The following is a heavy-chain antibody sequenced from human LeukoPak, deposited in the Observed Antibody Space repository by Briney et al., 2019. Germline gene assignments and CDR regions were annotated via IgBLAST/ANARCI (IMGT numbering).Heavy chain of an antibody. CDR3: TTDGVGIEGATFDY. CDR2: IKAKPHGGTT. CDR1: GFTFINAW. Sequence: GGSLRLSCAASGFTFINAWMAWVRQAPGKGLEWVGRIKAKPHGGTTDYAAPVKGRFTISRDDSKNTLYLQMNSLKTEGTAVYYCTTDGVGIEGATFDYWGQGILVTVSS. D-gene: IGHD1-26*01. J-gene: IGHJ4*02. V-gene: IGHV3-15*01.